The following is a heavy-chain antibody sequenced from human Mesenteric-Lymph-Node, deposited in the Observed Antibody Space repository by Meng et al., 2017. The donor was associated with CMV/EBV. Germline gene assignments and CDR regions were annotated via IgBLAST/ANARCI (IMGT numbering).Heavy chain of an antibody. V-gene: IGHV7-4-1*02. CDR2: INTKTGNP. CDR1: RYTFTVYP. J-gene: IGHJ4*02. D-gene: IGHD3-10*01. Sequence: KASRYTFTVYPMEWVRQAPDQGLEWMGWINTKTGNPTYAQGFTGRFVFSLDASVNTAYLQIISLKTEDTAVYYCARGWLGESPLGDWGQGTLVTVSS. CDR3: ARGWLGESPLGD.